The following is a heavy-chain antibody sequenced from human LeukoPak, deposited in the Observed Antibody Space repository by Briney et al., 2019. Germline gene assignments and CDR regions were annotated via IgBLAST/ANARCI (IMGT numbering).Heavy chain of an antibody. Sequence: PSETLSLTCAVYGESLSAYYWNWIRQSPGEGLEWIGEINPSGSTNYNPSLKSRVTMSVDTSKNQFSLKLSSVTAADTAVYYCARIDRAVAGTIDYWGQGTLVTVSS. V-gene: IGHV4-34*01. CDR2: INPSGST. J-gene: IGHJ4*02. D-gene: IGHD6-19*01. CDR1: GESLSAYY. CDR3: ARIDRAVAGTIDY.